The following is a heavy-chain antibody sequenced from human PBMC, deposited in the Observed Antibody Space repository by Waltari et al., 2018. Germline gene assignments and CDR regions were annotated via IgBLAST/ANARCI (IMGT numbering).Heavy chain of an antibody. CDR2: IYSGGDT. CDR1: GFTVRNNY. Sequence: EVQLVESGGGLIQPGGSLRLSCEASGFTVRNNYMGWVRQAPGKGLEWVSVIYSGGDTYDADAVRGRFTISRDNSKNTLYLQMNSLRVEDTALYYCATWTGGSLGAFDNWGQGTMVTVSS. V-gene: IGHV3-53*01. D-gene: IGHD7-27*01. J-gene: IGHJ3*02. CDR3: ATWTGGSLGAFDN.